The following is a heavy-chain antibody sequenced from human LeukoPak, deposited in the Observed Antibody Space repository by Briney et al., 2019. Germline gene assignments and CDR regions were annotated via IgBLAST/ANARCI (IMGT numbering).Heavy chain of an antibody. V-gene: IGHV3-7*01. D-gene: IGHD3-16*01. J-gene: IGHJ4*02. CDR2: IYQDGSIK. CDR1: GFTFGHHF. CDR3: ARAVDVADY. Sequence: GGSLRLSCVASGFTFGHHFMSWVRQAPGGGLEWVANIYQDGSIKFHADSVKGRFSISRDNARNSVYLQMNSLRGEDTAVYYCARAVDVADYWGQGTLVAVSS.